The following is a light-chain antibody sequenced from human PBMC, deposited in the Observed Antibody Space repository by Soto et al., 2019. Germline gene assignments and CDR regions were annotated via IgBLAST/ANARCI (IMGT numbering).Light chain of an antibody. V-gene: IGKV3-15*01. CDR3: QQYNNWPRT. CDR2: GAS. J-gene: IGKJ1*01. Sequence: EIVMTQSPAAVSVSPGEGVTLSCRASQSVSSSYLAWYQQKPGQAPRLLIFGASTRATGIPARFSGSGSGTEFTLTISSLQSEDFVVYYCQQYNNWPRTFGQGTNVDIK. CDR1: QSVSSSY.